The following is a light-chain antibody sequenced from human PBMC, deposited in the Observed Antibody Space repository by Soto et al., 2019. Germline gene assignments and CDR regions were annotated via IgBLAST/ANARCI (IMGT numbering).Light chain of an antibody. CDR2: LAS. CDR1: QSLQHSNGYNY. J-gene: IGKJ1*01. CDR3: MQALQTPA. Sequence: DIVMTQSPLSLPVTPGEPASISCRSSQSLQHSNGYNYLDWYVQKPGQSPQILIYLASNRASGVPERFSGSGSGPDFTLKISRVEAEDVGTYYCMQALQTPAFGQGTKVEIK. V-gene: IGKV2-28*01.